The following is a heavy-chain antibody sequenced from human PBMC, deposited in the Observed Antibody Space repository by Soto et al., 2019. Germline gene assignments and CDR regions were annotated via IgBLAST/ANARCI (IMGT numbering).Heavy chain of an antibody. Sequence: EVQLLESGGGLVQPGGSLRLSCAASGFTFSTYAMSWVRQAPGKGLEWVSVISGSGASTYYADSVKGRFTISRDNSENTLYLQMNSLRAEDTAIYYCARPTVVVVASKPGWFDPWGRGTLVTVSS. CDR3: ARPTVVVVASKPGWFDP. J-gene: IGHJ5*02. V-gene: IGHV3-23*01. CDR1: GFTFSTYA. CDR2: ISGSGAST. D-gene: IGHD2-15*01.